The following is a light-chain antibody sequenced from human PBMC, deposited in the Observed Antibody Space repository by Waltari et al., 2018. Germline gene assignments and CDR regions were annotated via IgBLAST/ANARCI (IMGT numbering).Light chain of an antibody. Sequence: YELTQPPSVSVPPGQTARTTCPGPNLGRNYTQWYQRKPGPSPVLVIYQDRKRPAGIPERFSGSSSADMAALTISDTQPADEADYFCQTWDSNTDVFFGGGTTLTVI. J-gene: IGLJ2*01. CDR1: NLGRNY. V-gene: IGLV3-1*01. CDR2: QDR. CDR3: QTWDSNTDVF.